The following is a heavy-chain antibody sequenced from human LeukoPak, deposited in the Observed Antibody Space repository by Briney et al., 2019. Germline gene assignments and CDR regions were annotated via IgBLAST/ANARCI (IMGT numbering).Heavy chain of an antibody. CDR3: ARQMIVVVITPNWFDP. J-gene: IGHJ5*02. Sequence: PSETLSLTCTVSGGSISSSSYYWGWIRQPPGKGLEWIGSIYYSGSTYYNPSLKSRVTMSVDTSKNQFSLKLSSVTAADTAVYYCARQMIVVVITPNWFDPWGQGTLVTVSS. CDR2: IYYSGST. CDR1: GGSISSSSYY. D-gene: IGHD3-22*01. V-gene: IGHV4-39*01.